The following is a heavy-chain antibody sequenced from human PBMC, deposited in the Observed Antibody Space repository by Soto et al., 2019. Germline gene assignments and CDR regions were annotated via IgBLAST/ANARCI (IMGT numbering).Heavy chain of an antibody. D-gene: IGHD3-10*01. J-gene: IGHJ5*02. CDR2: INKTGGKT. Sequence: EVQLVESGGGVVRPGGSLRLSCAASGFAFDDYGMSWVRQAPGKGLEWVAGINKTGGKTRYADSVKGPITISGDNANNSGYWQMNSLRSDDTAWYHSASEYDSGNSPAWFAPWCEGGMVIVST. CDR1: GFAFDDYG. CDR3: ASEYDSGNSPAWFAP. V-gene: IGHV3-20*01.